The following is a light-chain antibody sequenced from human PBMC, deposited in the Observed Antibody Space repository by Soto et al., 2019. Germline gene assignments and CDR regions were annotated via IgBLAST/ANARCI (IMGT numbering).Light chain of an antibody. CDR1: NSDIGSHNL. Sequence: QSVLTQPASVSGSPGQSITISCTGTNSDIGSHNLVSWYQHHPGKAPKLMIYEGSKRPSGVSNRFSGFKSGNTASLTISGLQAEDEADYYCSSYVGVVVFGGGTKLTVL. J-gene: IGLJ2*01. CDR2: EGS. V-gene: IGLV2-23*01. CDR3: SSYVGVVV.